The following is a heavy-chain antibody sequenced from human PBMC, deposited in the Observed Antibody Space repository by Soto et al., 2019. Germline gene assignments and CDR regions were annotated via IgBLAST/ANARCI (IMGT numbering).Heavy chain of an antibody. Sequence: QVQLVQSGPEVKKSGSSVKVSCKLSGGTFTSDTISWLRLAPGQGLEWMGRIVPILGTGNYAQKFQGRVTITEDRSTNTGYMELSSLTSEDTAIYYCAREAGSYNMGTFPFYYMDVWGNGTTVTVSS. J-gene: IGHJ6*03. V-gene: IGHV1-69*08. CDR2: IVPILGTG. D-gene: IGHD3-10*01. CDR1: GGTFTSDT. CDR3: AREAGSYNMGTFPFYYMDV.